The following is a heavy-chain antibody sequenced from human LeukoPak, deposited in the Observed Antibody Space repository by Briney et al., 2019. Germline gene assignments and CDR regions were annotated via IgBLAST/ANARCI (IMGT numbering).Heavy chain of an antibody. CDR3: ARDYPRIAARPAYSGYMDV. CDR2: IIPIFGTA. J-gene: IGHJ6*03. CDR1: GGTFSSYA. Sequence: SVKVSCKASGGTFSSYAISWVRQAPGQGLEWMGGIIPIFGTANYAQKFQGRVTITTDESMSTAYMELSSLRSEDTAVYYCARDYPRIAARPAYSGYMDVWGKGTTVTVSS. D-gene: IGHD6-6*01. V-gene: IGHV1-69*05.